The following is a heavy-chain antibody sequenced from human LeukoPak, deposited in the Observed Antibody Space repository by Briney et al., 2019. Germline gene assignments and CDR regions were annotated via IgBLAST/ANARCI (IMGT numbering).Heavy chain of an antibody. CDR2: IYYSGST. CDR3: ARGVGKYYYDSSGYFLYYFDY. Sequence: SQTLSLTCTVSGGSISRGGYYWSWIRQHPGKGLEWIGYIYYSGSTYYNPSLKSRVTISVDTSKNQFSLKLSSVTAADTAVYYCARGVGKYYYDSSGYFLYYFDYWGQGTLVTVSS. V-gene: IGHV4-31*03. J-gene: IGHJ4*02. D-gene: IGHD3-22*01. CDR1: GGSISRGGYY.